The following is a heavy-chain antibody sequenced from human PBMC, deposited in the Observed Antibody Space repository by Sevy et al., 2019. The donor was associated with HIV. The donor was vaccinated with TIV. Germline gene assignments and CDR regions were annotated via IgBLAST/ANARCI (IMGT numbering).Heavy chain of an antibody. V-gene: IGHV1-69*13. J-gene: IGHJ5*02. Sequence: ASVKVSCKASGGTFSSYGITWVRQAPGQGLEWMGEIIPIFGSANYGQTFQGRVTMTADQSTSTDYMELSSLRSDDTAVYYCARGGGLSPHHWLDPWGQGTLVTVSS. CDR1: GGTFSSYG. D-gene: IGHD3-16*01. CDR3: ARGGGLSPHHWLDP. CDR2: IIPIFGSA.